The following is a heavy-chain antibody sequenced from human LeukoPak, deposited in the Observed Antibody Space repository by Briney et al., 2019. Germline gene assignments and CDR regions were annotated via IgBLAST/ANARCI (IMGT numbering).Heavy chain of an antibody. D-gene: IGHD1-26*01. J-gene: IGHJ4*02. CDR2: IYYTGST. Sequence: PSETLSLTCTVSGGSISSGIYYWGWIRQPPRKGLEWIGSIYYTGSTYYNPSLESQITISVDTSKTQFSLRMTSVTAADTAVYYCARLSGSYGYGLVDHWGQGTLVTISS. CDR3: ARLSGSYGYGLVDH. CDR1: GGSISSGIYY. V-gene: IGHV4-39*01.